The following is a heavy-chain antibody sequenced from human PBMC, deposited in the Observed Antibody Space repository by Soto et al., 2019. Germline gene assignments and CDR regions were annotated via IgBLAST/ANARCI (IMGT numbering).Heavy chain of an antibody. J-gene: IGHJ3*02. CDR3: ARHLWLAIDAFDI. Sequence: QVQLVESGGGLVKPGGSLRLSCSVSGFIFSEYYMSWIRQAPGKGLEWVSSISTASTYTTNADSVKGRFTISRDNAKNSLYLQMNSLRAEDTAVYYCARHLWLAIDAFDIWGQGTMVTVSS. CDR2: ISTASTYT. V-gene: IGHV3-11*06. D-gene: IGHD3-3*02. CDR1: GFIFSEYY.